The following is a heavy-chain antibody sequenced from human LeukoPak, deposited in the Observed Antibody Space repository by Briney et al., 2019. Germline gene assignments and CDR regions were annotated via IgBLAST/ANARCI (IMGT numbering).Heavy chain of an antibody. Sequence: SLRLSCAASGFTFSSYAMHLVRQAPGKGLEWVAVISYDGSNKYYADSVKGRFTISRDNCKNTLYLQMNSLRAEDTAVYYCARESGLYSSGWYPYYFDYWGQGTLVTVSS. CDR1: GFTFSSYA. CDR2: ISYDGSNK. D-gene: IGHD6-19*01. V-gene: IGHV3-30*04. CDR3: ARESGLYSSGWYPYYFDY. J-gene: IGHJ4*02.